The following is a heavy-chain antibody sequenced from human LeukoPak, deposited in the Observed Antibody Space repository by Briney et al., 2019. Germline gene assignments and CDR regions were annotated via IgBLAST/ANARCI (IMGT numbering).Heavy chain of an antibody. V-gene: IGHV3-13*01. CDR1: GFSFSKKD. Sequence: GGSLRLSCAASGFSFSKKDMHWVRRRAGKGLEWVSGIGSSGDTNYLGSVKGRFTISRDIAINSLYLQMNSLRAEDTAVYFCASRTSWYYALDVWGPGTTVIVSS. CDR3: ASRTSWYYALDV. J-gene: IGHJ6*02. CDR2: IGSSGDT. D-gene: IGHD1-1*01.